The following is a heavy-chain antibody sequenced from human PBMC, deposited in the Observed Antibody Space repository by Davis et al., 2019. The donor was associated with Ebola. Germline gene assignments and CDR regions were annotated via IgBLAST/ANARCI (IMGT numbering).Heavy chain of an antibody. CDR2: ISDRSEHT. D-gene: IGHD1-1*01. CDR1: GFTFGNYA. J-gene: IGHJ4*02. V-gene: IGHV3-23*01. CDR3: TTRLRHHFDY. Sequence: PGGSLRLSCAARGFTFGNYAMNWVRQAPGKGLEWVSTISDRSEHTHYADSVKGRFTISRDDSKNTVFLHMNSLRAEDTAIYYCTTRLRHHFDYWGQGTQVTVSS.